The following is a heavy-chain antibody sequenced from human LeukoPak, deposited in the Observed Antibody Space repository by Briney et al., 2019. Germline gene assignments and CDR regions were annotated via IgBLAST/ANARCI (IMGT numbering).Heavy chain of an antibody. Sequence: SETLSLTCTVSGGSISSAGYYWSWIRQHPGKGLEWIGYIYYSGTTYYNPSLKSRVTISVDTSKNQYSLKLSSVTAADTAVYDCARDYSVGDFWNCYSRAGGMDFWGQGTTVTVSS. D-gene: IGHD3-3*01. J-gene: IGHJ6*02. CDR3: ARDYSVGDFWNCYSRAGGMDF. V-gene: IGHV4-31*03. CDR2: IYYSGTT. CDR1: GGSISSAGYY.